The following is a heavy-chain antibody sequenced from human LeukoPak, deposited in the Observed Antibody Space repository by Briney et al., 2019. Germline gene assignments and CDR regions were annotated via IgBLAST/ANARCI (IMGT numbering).Heavy chain of an antibody. CDR3: AKESTVRAARAIDY. J-gene: IGHJ4*02. CDR2: ISYEGSTK. Sequence: CRTLSCSASRFTCSDYDLHWVRPAPGNELKWVADISYEGSTKYYADSVKGRFTISRDNSKNKLYLQMNRLRAEDTALYYCAKESTVRAARAIDYWGQGTLVIASS. CDR1: RFTCSDYD. D-gene: IGHD2-15*01. V-gene: IGHV3-30*18.